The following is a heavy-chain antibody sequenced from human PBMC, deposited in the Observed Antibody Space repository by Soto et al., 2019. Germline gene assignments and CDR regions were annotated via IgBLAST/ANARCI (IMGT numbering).Heavy chain of an antibody. Sequence: QLQLQASGPGLVKPSETLSLTCTVSGGSISSSSYYWGWIRQPPGKRLEWIGGMYYSVSTYFNPSLKSRVTISVDTSKNQFSLKLSSVTAADTAVYYCARWYGSEVFDYWGQGTLVTVSS. D-gene: IGHD3-10*01. CDR2: MYYSVST. CDR1: GGSISSSSYY. CDR3: ARWYGSEVFDY. J-gene: IGHJ4*02. V-gene: IGHV4-39*01.